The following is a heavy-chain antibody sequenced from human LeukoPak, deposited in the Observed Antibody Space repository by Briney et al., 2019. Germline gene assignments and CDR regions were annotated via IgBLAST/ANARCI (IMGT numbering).Heavy chain of an antibody. D-gene: IGHD5-18*01. V-gene: IGHV1-8*03. J-gene: IGHJ4*02. CDR2: MNPNSGNT. CDR1: GYTFTSYD. CDR3: ASGGIRGYRYGYADY. Sequence: ASVKVSCKASGYTFTSYDINWVRQATGQGREWMGWMNPNSGNTGYAQKFQGRVTITRNTSISRAYMELSSLRSEGTAVYYCASGGIRGYRYGYADYWGQGTLVTVSS.